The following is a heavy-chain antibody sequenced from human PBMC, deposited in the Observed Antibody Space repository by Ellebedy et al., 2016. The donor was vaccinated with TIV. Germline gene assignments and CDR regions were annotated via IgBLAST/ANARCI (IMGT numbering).Heavy chain of an antibody. CDR1: GFTFNIYG. D-gene: IGHD3-22*01. V-gene: IGHV3-30*02. CDR3: TKDDDDCISH. Sequence: GESLKISCAESGFTFNIYGMDWVRQAPGKGLEWVAFSRYDGGNEFYADSVKGRFTISRDNSRNTLYLQMNSLRTEDTAVYYCTKDDDDCISHWGQGTVVTVSS. CDR2: SRYDGGNE. J-gene: IGHJ4*02.